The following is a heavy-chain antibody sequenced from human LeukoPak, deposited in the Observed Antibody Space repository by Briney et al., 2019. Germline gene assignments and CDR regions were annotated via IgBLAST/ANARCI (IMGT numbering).Heavy chain of an antibody. Sequence: ASAKVSCKASGGTFSSYAISWVRQAPGQGLEWMGGIIPIFGTANYAQKFQGRVTITADESTSTAYMELSSLRSEDTAVYYCARDEPAPNYDILTGYYRNYYYGMDVWGKGTTVTVSS. D-gene: IGHD3-9*01. CDR2: IIPIFGTA. V-gene: IGHV1-69*13. J-gene: IGHJ6*04. CDR1: GGTFSSYA. CDR3: ARDEPAPNYDILTGYYRNYYYGMDV.